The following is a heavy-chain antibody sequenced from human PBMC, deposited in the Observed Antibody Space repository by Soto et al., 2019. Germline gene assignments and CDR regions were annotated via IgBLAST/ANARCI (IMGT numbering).Heavy chain of an antibody. J-gene: IGHJ4*02. CDR2: ISYDGSNK. CDR3: AKDLPPNPIYVGAFLDY. Sequence: QVQLVESGGGVVQPGRSLRLSCAASGFTFSSYGMHWVRQAPGKGLEWVAVISYDGSNKYYADSVKGRFTISRDNSKNTLYLQINSLRAEDTAVYYCAKDLPPNPIYVGAFLDYWGQGPLVTVSS. CDR1: GFTFSSYG. V-gene: IGHV3-30*18. D-gene: IGHD3-10*01.